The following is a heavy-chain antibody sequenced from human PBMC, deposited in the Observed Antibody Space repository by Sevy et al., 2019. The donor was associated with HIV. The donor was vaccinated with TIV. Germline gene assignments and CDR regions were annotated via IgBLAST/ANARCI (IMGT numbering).Heavy chain of an antibody. CDR3: ARDGCGGDCYPQFDY. CDR1: GLTFSSYG. V-gene: IGHV3-33*01. CDR2: IWYDGSNK. D-gene: IGHD2-21*02. J-gene: IGHJ4*02. Sequence: GGSLRLSCAASGLTFSSYGMHWVRQAPGKGLEWVALIWYDGSNKYYADSVKGRFTISRDNSKNTLYLQMNSLRAEDTAVYYCARDGCGGDCYPQFDYWGQGTLVTVSS.